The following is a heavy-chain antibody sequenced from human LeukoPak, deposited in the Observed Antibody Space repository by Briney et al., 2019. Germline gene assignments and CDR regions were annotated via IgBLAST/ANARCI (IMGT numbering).Heavy chain of an antibody. V-gene: IGHV3-15*05. CDR2: IKSKTDGGTA. CDR1: GFTFNNAW. Sequence: GGSLRLSCAASGFTFNNAWMNWVRQAPGKGLEWVGRIKSKTDGGTADYSAPVKGRFTISRDDSKDTLYLQMNSLRAEDTALYHCARDVPGYYYGMDVWGQGTTVTVSS. CDR3: ARDVPGYYYGMDV. J-gene: IGHJ6*02. D-gene: IGHD6-6*01.